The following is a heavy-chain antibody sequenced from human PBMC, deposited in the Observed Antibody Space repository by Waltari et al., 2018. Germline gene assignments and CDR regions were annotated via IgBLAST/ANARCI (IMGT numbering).Heavy chain of an antibody. CDR2: IYHSGST. Sequence: QVQLQESGPGLVKPSETLSLTCAVSGYSISSGYYWGWIRQPPGKGLEWIGSIYHSGSTYDNPSLKRRVTISVDTSKNQFSLKLSSVTAADTAVYYCARHEVDSGYDWGQGTLVTVSS. CDR1: GYSISSGYY. CDR3: ARHEVDSGYD. J-gene: IGHJ4*02. D-gene: IGHD5-12*01. V-gene: IGHV4-38-2*01.